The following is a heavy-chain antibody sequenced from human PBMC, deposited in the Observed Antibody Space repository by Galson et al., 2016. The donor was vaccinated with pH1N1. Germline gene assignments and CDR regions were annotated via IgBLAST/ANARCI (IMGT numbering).Heavy chain of an antibody. Sequence: SLRLSCATSGFSFSRSAMNWVRQAPGKGLEWVALISYDGSKAYYADAVKGRFIISRDNSQKTVFLQMNSLSAEDTALYYCARDRRYLDWTSPRFDNWGQGTQVPVSS. CDR3: ARDRRYLDWTSPRFDN. CDR2: ISYDGSKA. D-gene: IGHD3-9*01. J-gene: IGHJ4*02. CDR1: GFSFSRSA. V-gene: IGHV3-33*05.